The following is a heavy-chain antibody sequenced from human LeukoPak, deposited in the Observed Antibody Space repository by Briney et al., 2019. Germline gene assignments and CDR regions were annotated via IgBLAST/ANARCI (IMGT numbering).Heavy chain of an antibody. CDR2: IYYKGTT. D-gene: IGHD4-17*01. Sequence: PSETLSLTCTVSGGSISSDGYYRSWIRQHPGKGLEWIGYIYYKGTTYYNPSLKSRVNISVDKSKNQFSLRVTSVTAADTAVYYCASKQGGYGDYVVYWGQGTLVTVSS. V-gene: IGHV4-31*03. J-gene: IGHJ4*02. CDR3: ASKQGGYGDYVVY. CDR1: GGSISSDGYY.